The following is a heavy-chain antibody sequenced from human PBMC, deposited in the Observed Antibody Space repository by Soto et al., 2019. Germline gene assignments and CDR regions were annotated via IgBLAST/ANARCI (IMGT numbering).Heavy chain of an antibody. CDR1: GGSISSGDYY. D-gene: IGHD5-12*01. CDR2: SYYSGST. Sequence: QVQLQESGPGLVKPSQTLSLTCTVSGGSISSGDYYWSWIRQPPGKGLEWIGYSYYSGSTYYNPSLKSRVTISVDTSKNRFSLNLSSVTAADTAMYYCARAGVDTIYPGNNWFDPWGQGTLVTVSS. V-gene: IGHV4-30-4*01. CDR3: ARAGVDTIYPGNNWFDP. J-gene: IGHJ5*02.